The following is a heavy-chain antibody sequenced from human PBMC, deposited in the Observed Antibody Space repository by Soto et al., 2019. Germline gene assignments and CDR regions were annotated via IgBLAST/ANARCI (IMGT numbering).Heavy chain of an antibody. CDR3: PREEGYFHGGPCYRGAFEF. CDR1: GFTFSDYS. CDR2: IGNSNNPT. V-gene: IGHV3-21*02. J-gene: IGHJ3*01. Sequence: EVQLVESGGGLVKPGGSPRLSCAASGFTFSDYSMLWVRQAPGKGLEWLAFIGNSNNPTFYADSVRGRFTISRDNPKNSVYLQMNILREEDTAVYFFPREEGYFHGGPCYRGAFEFWGQGTMVTVSS. D-gene: IGHD2-15*01.